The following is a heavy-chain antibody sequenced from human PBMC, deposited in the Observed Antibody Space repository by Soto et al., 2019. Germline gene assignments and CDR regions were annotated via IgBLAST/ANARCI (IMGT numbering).Heavy chain of an antibody. CDR2: MNLDTGGT. J-gene: IGHJ4*02. Sequence: QVQLVQSGPEVKKPGASVRVSCEASGYRFTTYYIHWVRQAPGQGLEWMGRMNLDTGGTTYAQKFQGKVTLTKDTAIRTAYLEVSSLKSDDTAMYYCARDGNFAFLGYSFAFDFWGQGTLVTVSS. V-gene: IGHV1-2*06. CDR3: ARDGNFAFLGYSFAFDF. D-gene: IGHD5-18*01. CDR1: GYRFTTYY.